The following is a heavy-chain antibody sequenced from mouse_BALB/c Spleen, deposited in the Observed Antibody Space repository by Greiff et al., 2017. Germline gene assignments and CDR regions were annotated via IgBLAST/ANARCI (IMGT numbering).Heavy chain of an antibody. D-gene: IGHD1-1*01. J-gene: IGHJ2*01. CDR2: ISSGGSYT. V-gene: IGHV5-9-3*01. CDR1: GFTFSSYA. Sequence: EVMLVESGGGLVKPGGSLKLSCAASGFTFSSYAMSWVRQTPEKRLEWVATISSGGSYTYYPDSVKGRFTISRDNAKNTLYLQMSSLRSEDTAMYYCARHAITTPYFDYWGQGTTLTVSS. CDR3: ARHAITTPYFDY.